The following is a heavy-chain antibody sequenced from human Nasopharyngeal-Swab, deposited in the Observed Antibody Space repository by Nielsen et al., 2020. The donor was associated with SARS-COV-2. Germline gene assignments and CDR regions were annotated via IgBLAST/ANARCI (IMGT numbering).Heavy chain of an antibody. CDR1: GFTFSSYA. Sequence: GGSLRLSCAASGFTFSSYAMSWVRQAPGKGLEWVSAISGSGGSTCYADSVKGRFTISRDNSKNTLYLQMNSLRAEDTAVYYCAAGGDSSSSTFDYWGQGTLVTVSS. CDR2: ISGSGGST. CDR3: AAGGDSSSSTFDY. V-gene: IGHV3-23*01. D-gene: IGHD6-6*01. J-gene: IGHJ4*02.